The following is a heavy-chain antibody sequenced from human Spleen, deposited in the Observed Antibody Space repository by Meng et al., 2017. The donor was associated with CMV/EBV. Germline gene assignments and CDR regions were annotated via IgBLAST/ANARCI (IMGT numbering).Heavy chain of an antibody. CDR2: DCRCCTYN. V-gene: IGHV3-21*01. CDR1: GFNFSRYS. Sequence: GFNFSRYSLSMDRKDSGKGPEVESSDCRCCTYNNSGGTMKARFTNSRDNAKNSLYMKMNNLRAEDTAIYYSARDLRSLNTIAAGFDHWGQGTLVTVSS. D-gene: IGHD6-25*01. CDR3: ARDLRSLNTIAAGFDH. J-gene: IGHJ5*02.